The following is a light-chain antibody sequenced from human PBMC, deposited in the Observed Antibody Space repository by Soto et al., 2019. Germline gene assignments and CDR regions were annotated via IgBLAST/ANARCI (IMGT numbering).Light chain of an antibody. CDR1: SSDVGGYNF. CDR3: SSYTRISTYV. CDR2: DVT. V-gene: IGLV2-14*01. J-gene: IGLJ1*01. Sequence: SVLTQPAYVSGSHGQSITISCTGTSSDVGGYNFVSWYQQHPDKAPKLMIYDVTNRPSGVSNRFSGSKSGNTASLTISGLQAEDEADYYCSSYTRISTYVFGTGTKVTVL.